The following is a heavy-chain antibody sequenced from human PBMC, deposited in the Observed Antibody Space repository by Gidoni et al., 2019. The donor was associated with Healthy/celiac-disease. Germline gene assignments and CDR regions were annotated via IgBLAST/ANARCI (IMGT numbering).Heavy chain of an antibody. V-gene: IGHV4-34*01. CDR3: ARERVTMVQGGYYYGMDV. D-gene: IGHD3-10*01. Sequence: QVQLQQWGAGLLKPSETLSLTCAVYGGSFSGYYWSLIRQPPGKGLEWIGEINHSGSTNYNPSLKSRVTISVDTSKNQFSLKLSSVTAADTAVYYCARERVTMVQGGYYYGMDVWGKGTTVTVSS. CDR2: INHSGST. J-gene: IGHJ6*04. CDR1: GGSFSGYY.